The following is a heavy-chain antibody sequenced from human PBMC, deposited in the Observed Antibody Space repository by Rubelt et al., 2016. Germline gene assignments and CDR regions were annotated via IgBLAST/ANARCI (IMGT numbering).Heavy chain of an antibody. D-gene: IGHD3-3*01. CDR3: ARSPRYDFEDNWFDP. CDR2: INPSGGST. V-gene: IGHV1-46*01. J-gene: IGHJ5*02. Sequence: QVQLVQSGAEVKKPGASVKVSCKASGYTFTSYYMHWVRQAPGQGLEWMGIINPSGGSTSYAHEFQGRVTMSRDTSTCTGYMELSGLRSEDTAVYYCARSPRYDFEDNWFDPWGQGTLVTVSS. CDR1: GYTFTSYY.